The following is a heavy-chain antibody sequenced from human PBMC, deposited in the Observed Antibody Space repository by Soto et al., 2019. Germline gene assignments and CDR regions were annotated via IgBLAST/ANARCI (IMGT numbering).Heavy chain of an antibody. CDR1: GGSINNYY. V-gene: IGHV4-59*08. D-gene: IGHD3-22*01. CDR2: VYYTGTT. Sequence: SETLSLTCTVSGGSINNYYWTWIRQPPGMGLEWIGYVYYTGTTSYNPSLKSRVTISIDGSKNQISLKLSSVTAGDTAFYYCARLGGYYHALDTWGHGTLVTVSS. J-gene: IGHJ5*01. CDR3: ARLGGYYHALDT.